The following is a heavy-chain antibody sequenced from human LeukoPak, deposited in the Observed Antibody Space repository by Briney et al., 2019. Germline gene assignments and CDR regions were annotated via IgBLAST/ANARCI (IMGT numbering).Heavy chain of an antibody. CDR1: GFTFTDYA. V-gene: IGHV3-23*01. CDR3: AKARAPYNSGFDY. J-gene: IGHJ4*02. D-gene: IGHD6-19*01. CDR2: ISASGSTT. Sequence: GGSLRLSCAASGFTFTDYAMGWVRQAPGQGLEWASTISASGSTTYYADSVRGRFTISRDNSKNTLSLQMSSLRAEDTAVYYCAKARAPYNSGFDYWGQGTLVAVSS.